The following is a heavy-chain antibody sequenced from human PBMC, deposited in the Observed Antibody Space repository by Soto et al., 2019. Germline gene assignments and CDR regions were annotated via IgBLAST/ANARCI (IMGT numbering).Heavy chain of an antibody. D-gene: IGHD6-13*01. CDR1: GGSISGYY. CDR3: ARGSAAGRKSPCDY. Sequence: VQLQESGPGLVKPSETLSLTCTVSGGSISGYYWSWIRQSPGKGLEWIAHSHYSGSTNYNPSLKSRVTISVDTSKNHLSLKLGSVTAADTAGYYCARGSAAGRKSPCDYWGQGTLVTVSS. V-gene: IGHV4-59*01. CDR2: SHYSGST. J-gene: IGHJ4*02.